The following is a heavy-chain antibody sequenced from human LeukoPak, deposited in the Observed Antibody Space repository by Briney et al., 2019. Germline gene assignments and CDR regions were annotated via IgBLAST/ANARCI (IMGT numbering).Heavy chain of an antibody. Sequence: SETLSLTCAVYGGSFSGYYWSWIRQPPGKGLEWIGKINHSGSTNYNPSLKSRVTISVDTSKNQFSLKLSSVTAADTAVYYCASGAYSSGWYAPPDYWGQGTLVTVSS. D-gene: IGHD6-19*01. CDR2: INHSGST. V-gene: IGHV4-34*01. CDR1: GGSFSGYY. J-gene: IGHJ4*02. CDR3: ASGAYSSGWYAPPDY.